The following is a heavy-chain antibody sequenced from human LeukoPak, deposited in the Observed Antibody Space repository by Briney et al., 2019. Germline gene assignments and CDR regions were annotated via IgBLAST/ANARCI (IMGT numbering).Heavy chain of an antibody. CDR2: INHSGST. CDR1: GGSFSSYY. J-gene: IGHJ4*02. Sequence: SDTLSLTCAVYGGSFSSYYLSWIRQPPGKGLEWIGEINHSGSTNYNPSLKSRITMPVDTYKKQFSLKLRTVTAADTAVYYCARGGSKAKYWGQGTLVTVSS. CDR3: ARGGSKAKY. V-gene: IGHV4-34*01. D-gene: IGHD1-14*01.